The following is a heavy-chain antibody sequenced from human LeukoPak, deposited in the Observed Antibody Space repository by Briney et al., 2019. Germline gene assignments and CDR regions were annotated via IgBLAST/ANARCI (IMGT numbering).Heavy chain of an antibody. D-gene: IGHD3-3*01. CDR3: ARCFAIFGVVSGAFDI. V-gene: IGHV3-7*01. CDR1: GFTFSSYW. Sequence: GWSLRLSCAASGFTFSSYWMSWVRQAPGKGLEWVANIKKDGSEKYYVDSVKGRFTISRDNAKNSLYLQMNSLRAEDTAVYYCARCFAIFGVVSGAFDIWGQGTMVTVSS. CDR2: IKKDGSEK. J-gene: IGHJ3*02.